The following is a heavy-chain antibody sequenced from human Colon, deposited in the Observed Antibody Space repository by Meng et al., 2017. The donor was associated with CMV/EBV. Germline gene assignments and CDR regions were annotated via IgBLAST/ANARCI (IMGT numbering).Heavy chain of an antibody. CDR2: INPHNGAT. D-gene: IGHD3-3*01. Sequence: KASEYTCTDYYLHWVRQAPGQGLEWMGWINPHNGATNFDQKFQDRVTMSRDTSITTAYMELSRLRVDDTAVYYCARGFDFWRGSDFDYWGQGTLVTVSS. CDR3: ARGFDFWRGSDFDY. V-gene: IGHV1-2*02. CDR1: EYTCTDYY. J-gene: IGHJ4*02.